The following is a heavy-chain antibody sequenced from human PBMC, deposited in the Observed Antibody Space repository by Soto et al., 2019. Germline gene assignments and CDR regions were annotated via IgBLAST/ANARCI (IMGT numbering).Heavy chain of an antibody. CDR2: ISSSSSTI. D-gene: IGHD6-13*01. J-gene: IGHJ3*02. Sequence: GGSLRLSCAASGFTFSSYSMNWVRQAPGKGLEWVSYISSSSSTIYYADSVKGRFTISRDNAKNSLYLQMNSLRAEDTAVYYCARDQEVTGSRPHDAFDIWGQGTMVTVSS. CDR1: GFTFSSYS. CDR3: ARDQEVTGSRPHDAFDI. V-gene: IGHV3-48*01.